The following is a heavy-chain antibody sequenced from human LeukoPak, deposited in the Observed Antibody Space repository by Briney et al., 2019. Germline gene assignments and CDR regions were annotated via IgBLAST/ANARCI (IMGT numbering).Heavy chain of an antibody. CDR3: ATQSGTYYSLNY. CDR1: GFTFSSSA. CDR2: ITSRGDST. V-gene: IGHV3-23*01. D-gene: IGHD3-22*01. Sequence: GGSLRLSCAASGFTFSSSAMNWVRQAPGKGLEWVSRITSRGDSTYYADSVKGRFTISRDNSKNTLYLQMNSLRAEDTAAYYCATQSGTYYSLNYWGQGTLVTVSS. J-gene: IGHJ4*02.